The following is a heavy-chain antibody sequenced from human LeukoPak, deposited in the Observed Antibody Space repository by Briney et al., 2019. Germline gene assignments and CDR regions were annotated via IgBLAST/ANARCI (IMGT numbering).Heavy chain of an antibody. CDR2: IYPSDSDT. J-gene: IGHJ6*02. CDR1: GYSFTNYW. D-gene: IGHD6-13*01. V-gene: IGHV5-51*01. Sequence: GESLKISCKGSGYSFTNYWIGWVRQMPGKGLEWVGIIYPSDSDTRYSPSFQGQVTISADKSISTAYLQWSSLKASDTAMYYCARKSSTGTPHYYYGMDVWGQGTTVTVSS. CDR3: ARKSSTGTPHYYYGMDV.